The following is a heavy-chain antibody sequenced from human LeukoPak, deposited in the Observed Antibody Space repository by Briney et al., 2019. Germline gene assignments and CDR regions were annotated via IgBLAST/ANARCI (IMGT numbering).Heavy chain of an antibody. J-gene: IGHJ4*02. CDR2: NVPSGST. Sequence: SDTLSLTCTLSGASNRRLYWSWMRQPGGGGLVWIGPNVPSGSTNYNPSLKSRVAMSVDTSKNQFSLKLSSVTAADAAVYYCAKEGAAPGPDFDYWGQGTLVIVSS. CDR1: GASNRRLY. CDR3: AKEGAAPGPDFDY. V-gene: IGHV4-4*07. D-gene: IGHD6-13*01.